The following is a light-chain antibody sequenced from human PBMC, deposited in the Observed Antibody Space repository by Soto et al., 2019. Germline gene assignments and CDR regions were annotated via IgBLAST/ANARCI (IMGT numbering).Light chain of an antibody. CDR2: NVS. CDR3: SSFTSTNPVL. V-gene: IGLV2-14*01. CDR1: SSDVGGYNY. Sequence: QSDLTQPASVSGSPGQSITISCTGTSSDVGGYNYVYWYQQHPGKAPKLMIYNVSNRPSGVSNRFSGSKSGNTASLTISGLQAEDEGHYYFSSFTSTNPVLFGGGTKLTVL. J-gene: IGLJ2*01.